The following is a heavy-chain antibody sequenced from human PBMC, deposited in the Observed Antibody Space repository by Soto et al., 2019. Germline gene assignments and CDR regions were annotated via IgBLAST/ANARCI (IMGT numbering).Heavy chain of an antibody. V-gene: IGHV2-5*02. CDR2: IYWDGDK. D-gene: IGHD2-2*01. J-gene: IGHJ5*02. CDR3: AHNFIVVVPAAIQNWFAP. Sequence: GAGPTLVNPTQTLTLACTFSGFSLSTSGVGVGWIRQPPGKALERLALIYWDGDKRYSPSLKRRLTITKATSKNQVVLTMTNMDPVDTATYYFAHNFIVVVPAAIQNWFAPWGQGTLVTVSS. CDR1: GFSLSTSGVG.